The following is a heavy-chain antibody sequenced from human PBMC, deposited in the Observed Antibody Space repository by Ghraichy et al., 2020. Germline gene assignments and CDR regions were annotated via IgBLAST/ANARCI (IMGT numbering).Heavy chain of an antibody. V-gene: IGHV4-38-2*02. Sequence: SETLSLTCTVSGYSISSGYYWGWIRQPPGKGLEWIGSIYHSGSTYYNPSLKSRVTISVDTSKNQFSLKLSSVTAADTAVYYCARDPGRGYSALNWFDPWGQGTLVTVSS. CDR2: IYHSGST. D-gene: IGHD5-18*01. CDR1: GYSISSGYY. J-gene: IGHJ5*02. CDR3: ARDPGRGYSALNWFDP.